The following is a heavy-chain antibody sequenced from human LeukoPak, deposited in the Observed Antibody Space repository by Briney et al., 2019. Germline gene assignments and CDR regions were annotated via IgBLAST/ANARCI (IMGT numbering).Heavy chain of an antibody. J-gene: IGHJ4*02. CDR3: AQYHSSSGFDS. D-gene: IGHD6-6*01. V-gene: IGHV4-30-4*08. CDR1: GGSISSGAYY. Sequence: PSETLSLTCTVSGGSISSGAYYWSWIRQHPGKGLEWIGYIYSSGDTYYNPSLKSRVTMSVDTSKNQFSLKLTSVTAADTAVYYCAQYHSSSGFDSWGQGTLVTVSS. CDR2: IYSSGDT.